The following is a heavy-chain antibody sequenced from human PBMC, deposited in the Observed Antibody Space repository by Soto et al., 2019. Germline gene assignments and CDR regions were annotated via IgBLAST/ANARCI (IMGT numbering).Heavy chain of an antibody. CDR3: AKCGQGGFREDYYYMDV. Sequence: GGSLRLSCAASGFTFSSYAMSWVRQAPGKGLEWVSAISGSGGSTYYADSVKGRFTISRDNSKNTLYLQMNSLRAEDTAVYYCAKCGQGGFREDYYYMDVWGKGTTVTVSS. D-gene: IGHD3-10*01. CDR2: ISGSGGST. J-gene: IGHJ6*03. V-gene: IGHV3-23*01. CDR1: GFTFSSYA.